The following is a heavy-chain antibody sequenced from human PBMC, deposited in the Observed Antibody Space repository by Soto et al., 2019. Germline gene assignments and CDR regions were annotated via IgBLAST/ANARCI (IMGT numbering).Heavy chain of an antibody. J-gene: IGHJ4*02. CDR1: GYTFTSYG. D-gene: IGHD1-26*01. CDR3: SRDRGSYALDY. CDR2: ISANNGNT. Sequence: QVKLVQSGAEVKKPGASVKVSCKASGYTFTSYGISWVRQAPGQGLEWMGWISANNGNTNYAQNLQGRVTMTTDTSTSTAYMELRRLRSVATDVYYCSRDRGSYALDYWRQGTLVTVSS. V-gene: IGHV1-18*01.